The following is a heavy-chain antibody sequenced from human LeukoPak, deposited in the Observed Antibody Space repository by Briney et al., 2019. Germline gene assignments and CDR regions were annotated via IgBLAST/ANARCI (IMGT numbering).Heavy chain of an antibody. CDR3: AQRRGDCSGWY. CDR2: IRGSGGGT. V-gene: IGHV3-23*01. D-gene: IGHD6-19*01. CDR1: GFTFSSSA. Sequence: QPGGSLRLSCAASGFTFSSSAMSWLRQAPGKGLEWVSAIRGSGGGTYYADSVKGRFTISRDNSKSRLYRQMYSLMSAHTAVYYCAQRRGDCSGWYWGQGTLVTVSS. J-gene: IGHJ4*02.